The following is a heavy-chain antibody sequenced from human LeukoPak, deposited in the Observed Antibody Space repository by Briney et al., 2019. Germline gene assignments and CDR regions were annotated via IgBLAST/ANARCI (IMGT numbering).Heavy chain of an antibody. CDR2: TVSRGTT. CDR3: AKCSTSAYTTGWCNWIDP. CDR1: GFPFSSYA. V-gene: IGHV3-23*01. D-gene: IGHD6-19*01. J-gene: IGHJ5*02. Sequence: GTSLRLSCAASGFPFSSYAMNWVRQAPGKGLEWVSSTVSRGTTQYADSVKGRFTVSRDTSKNTLYLQMNSLRADDTAVYYCAKCSTSAYTTGWCNWIDPWGQGTLVTVSS.